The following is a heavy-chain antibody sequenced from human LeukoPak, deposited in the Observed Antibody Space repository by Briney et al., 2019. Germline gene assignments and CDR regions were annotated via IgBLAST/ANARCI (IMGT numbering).Heavy chain of an antibody. CDR3: ARDRHVTTVTTFFGS. Sequence: GGALRLSCAASGFTFRSYAMHWVRQAPGQGLGGGAVISYDGSNKYYADSVKGRFTISRDNSKNTLYLQMNSLRAEDTAVYYCARDRHVTTVTTFFGSWGQGTLVTVSS. V-gene: IGHV3-30-3*01. D-gene: IGHD4-17*01. CDR1: GFTFRSYA. CDR2: ISYDGSNK. J-gene: IGHJ4*02.